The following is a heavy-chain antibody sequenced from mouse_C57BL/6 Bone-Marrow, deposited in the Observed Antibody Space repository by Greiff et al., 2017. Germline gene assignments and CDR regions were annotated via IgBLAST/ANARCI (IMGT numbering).Heavy chain of an antibody. V-gene: IGHV1-7*01. CDR1: GYTFTSYW. CDR2: INPSSGYT. CDR3: ARGRFRFAY. Sequence: QVQLKQSGAELAKPGASVKLSCKASGYTFTSYWMHWVKQRPGQGLEWIGYINPSSGYTKENQKFKDKATLTADKTSSTAYMQLSSLTYEDAAVYYCARGRFRFAYWGQGTLVTVSA. J-gene: IGHJ3*01.